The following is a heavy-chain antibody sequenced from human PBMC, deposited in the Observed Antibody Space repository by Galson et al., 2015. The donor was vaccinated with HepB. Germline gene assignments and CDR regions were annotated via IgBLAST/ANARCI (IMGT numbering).Heavy chain of an antibody. CDR2: IKQYGSEK. Sequence: SLRLSCAASGFTFSRYWMSWVRQAPGKGLEWVANIKQYGSEKYYVDSVKGRFAISRDDAKNSLYLQMNTLRAEDTAVYYCARDYVMNDFWSGYWQYWGQGILVTVSS. J-gene: IGHJ4*02. D-gene: IGHD3-3*01. CDR3: ARDYVMNDFWSGYWQY. CDR1: GFTFSRYW. V-gene: IGHV3-7*01.